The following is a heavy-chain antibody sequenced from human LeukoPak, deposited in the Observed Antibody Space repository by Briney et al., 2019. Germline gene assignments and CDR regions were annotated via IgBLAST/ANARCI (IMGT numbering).Heavy chain of an antibody. CDR1: GFTFTNYA. D-gene: IGHD6-13*01. J-gene: IGHJ4*02. CDR3: ARGRGSSWYYFDS. Sequence: PGGSLRLSCAASGFTFTNYATAWVRQTPGKGLEWVSALSNTGVSTYYADSVKGRFTISRDNSKNTLYLQMNSLRADDTAVYYCARGRGSSWYYFDSWGQGTLVTVSS. CDR2: LSNTGVST. V-gene: IGHV3-23*01.